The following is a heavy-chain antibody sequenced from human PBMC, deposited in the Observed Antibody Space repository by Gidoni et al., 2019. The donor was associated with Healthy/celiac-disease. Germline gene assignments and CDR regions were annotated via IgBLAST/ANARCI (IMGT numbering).Heavy chain of an antibody. CDR2: IDPGDSDT. D-gene: IGHD5-18*01. J-gene: IGHJ4*02. CDR3: ARRDGYSYGYAY. CDR1: GESFTSYW. Sequence: EVQLVQSGEEVKKHGESLKVSCKGSGESFTSYWIGWVRQMPGKGLEWMGIIDPGDSDTIYSPSFQGQVSISADKSISTAYLQWSSLTASDTAMYYCARRDGYSYGYAYWGQGTLVTVSS. V-gene: IGHV5-51*01.